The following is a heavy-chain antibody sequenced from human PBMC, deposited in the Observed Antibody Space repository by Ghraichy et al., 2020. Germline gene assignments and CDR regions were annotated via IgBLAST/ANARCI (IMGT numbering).Heavy chain of an antibody. Sequence: LTCAASGFTFSTYWMHWVRQAPGKGLVWVSRINSDGSSTSYADSVRGRFTISRDNAKNTLYLQMDSLRADDTAVYYCARPIYGSGSFYGDYWGQGTLVTVSS. D-gene: IGHD3-10*01. CDR1: GFTFSTYW. CDR2: INSDGSST. V-gene: IGHV3-74*01. CDR3: ARPIYGSGSFYGDY. J-gene: IGHJ4*02.